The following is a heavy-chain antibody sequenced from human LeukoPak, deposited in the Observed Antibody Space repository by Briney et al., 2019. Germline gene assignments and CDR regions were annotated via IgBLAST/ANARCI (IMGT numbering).Heavy chain of an antibody. D-gene: IGHD6-6*01. J-gene: IGHJ6*02. CDR2: ISYDGSNK. CDR1: GFTFSSYA. CDR3: ARSSSSSLYYYYGMDV. Sequence: PGRSLRLSCAASGFTFSSYAMHWVRQAPGKGLEWVAVISYDGSNKYYADSVKGRFTISRDNSKNTLYLQMNSLRAEDTAVYYCARSSSSSLYYYYGMDVWGQGTMVTVSS. V-gene: IGHV3-30-3*01.